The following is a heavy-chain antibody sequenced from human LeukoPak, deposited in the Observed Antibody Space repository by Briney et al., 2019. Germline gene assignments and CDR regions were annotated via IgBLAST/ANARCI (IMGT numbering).Heavy chain of an antibody. Sequence: PGGTLRLSCAASGFTFSSYGMSWVRQAPGKGLEWVSAISGSGGSTYYADSVKGRFTISRDNSKNTLYLQMNSLKTEDTAVYYCTTDGGYYDSSGYTPYYFDYWGQGTLVTVSS. V-gene: IGHV3-23*01. CDR2: ISGSGGST. CDR3: TTDGGYYDSSGYTPYYFDY. D-gene: IGHD3-22*01. CDR1: GFTFSSYG. J-gene: IGHJ4*02.